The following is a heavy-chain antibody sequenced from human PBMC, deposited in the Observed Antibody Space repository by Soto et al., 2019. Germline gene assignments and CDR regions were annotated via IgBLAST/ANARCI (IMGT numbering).Heavy chain of an antibody. CDR2: ISGSGDNT. CDR3: AKDSPYYDSSGYYIRLGGMDV. V-gene: IGHV3-23*01. J-gene: IGHJ6*02. Sequence: GGSLRLSCAASGFSFDDYAMTWVRQATGKGLEWVSAISGSGDNTYYADSVKGRFTISRDNSKNTLYLQMNSLRAEDTAVYYCAKDSPYYDSSGYYIRLGGMDVWGQGTTVTVSS. CDR1: GFSFDDYA. D-gene: IGHD3-22*01.